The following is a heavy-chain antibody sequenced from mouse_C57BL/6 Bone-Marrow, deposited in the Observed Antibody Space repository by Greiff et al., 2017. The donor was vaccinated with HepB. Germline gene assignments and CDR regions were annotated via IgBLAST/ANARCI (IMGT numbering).Heavy chain of an antibody. CDR1: GFTFSSYA. Sequence: EVQGVESGGGLVKPGGSLKLSCAASGFTFSSYAMSWVRQTPEKRLEWVATISDGGSYTYYPDNVKGRFTISRDNAKNNLYLQMSHLKSEDTAMYYCARGVVRYYFDYWGQGTTLTVSS. CDR3: ARGVVRYYFDY. V-gene: IGHV5-4*01. D-gene: IGHD1-3*01. J-gene: IGHJ2*01. CDR2: ISDGGSYT.